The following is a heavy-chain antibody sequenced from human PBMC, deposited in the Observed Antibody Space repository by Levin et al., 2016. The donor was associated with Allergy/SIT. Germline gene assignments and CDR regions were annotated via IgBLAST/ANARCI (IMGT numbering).Heavy chain of an antibody. J-gene: IGHJ4*02. CDR1: GGSISYYY. D-gene: IGHD6-6*01. CDR3: ARDLYSTSSSVN. CDR2: IYYTGST. V-gene: IGHV4-59*01. Sequence: SETLSLTCTVSGGSISYYYWSWIRQSPGKGLEWIGDIYYTGSTRYNPSLKSRVTISVDTSKNQFSLKLSSMTAADTAVYHCARDLYSTSSSVNWGQGTLVTVSS.